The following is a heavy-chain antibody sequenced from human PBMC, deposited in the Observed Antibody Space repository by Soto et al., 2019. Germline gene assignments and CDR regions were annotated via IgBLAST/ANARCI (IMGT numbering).Heavy chain of an antibody. V-gene: IGHV3-30*03. CDR1: GFTFSSYG. CDR2: ISYDGSNK. D-gene: IGHD2-21*02. Sequence: GGSLRLSCAASGFTFSSYGMHWVRQAPGKGLEWVAVISYDGSNKYYADSVKGRFTISRDNSKNTLYLQMNSLRAEDTAVYYCAPHGRETAISYFDYWGQGTLVTVSS. CDR3: APHGRETAISYFDY. J-gene: IGHJ4*02.